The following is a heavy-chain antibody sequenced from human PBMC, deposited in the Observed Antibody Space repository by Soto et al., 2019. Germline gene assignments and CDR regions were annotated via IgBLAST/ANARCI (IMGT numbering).Heavy chain of an antibody. CDR1: GFTFSSYA. CDR3: AKEVFRHREIQLWRKGGYYYGMDV. CDR2: ISGSGGST. Sequence: PGGSLRLSCAASGFTFSSYAMSWVRQAPGKGLEWVSAISGSGGSTYYADSVKGRVTISRDNSKNTLYLQMNSLRAEDTAVYYCAKEVFRHREIQLWRKGGYYYGMDVWGQGTTVTVSS. V-gene: IGHV3-23*01. D-gene: IGHD5-18*01. J-gene: IGHJ6*02.